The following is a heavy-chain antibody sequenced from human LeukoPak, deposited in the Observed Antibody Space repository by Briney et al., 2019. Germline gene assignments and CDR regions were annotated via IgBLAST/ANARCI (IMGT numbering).Heavy chain of an antibody. CDR2: IKQDGSEK. CDR1: GFTFSSYW. Sequence: PGGSLRLSCAASGFTFSSYWMSWVRQAPGKGLEWVANIKQDGSEKYYVDSVKGRFTISRDNAKNSLYLQMNSLRAEDTAVHYCAREGRDSSGYYRGWGQGTLVTVSS. CDR3: AREGRDSSGYYRG. J-gene: IGHJ4*02. D-gene: IGHD3-22*01. V-gene: IGHV3-7*01.